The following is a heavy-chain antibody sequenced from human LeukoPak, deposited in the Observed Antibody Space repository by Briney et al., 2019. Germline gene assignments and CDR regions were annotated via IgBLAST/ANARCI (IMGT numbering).Heavy chain of an antibody. CDR2: INHSGST. V-gene: IGHV4-34*01. Sequence: SETLSLTCAVYGGSFSGYYWTWIRQPPGKGLEWIGEINHSGSTNYNPSLKSRVIISVDTSKNQFSLNLSSVTAADTAVYYCARGPRWLLFSPFDYWGQGTLVTVSS. D-gene: IGHD5-24*01. CDR1: GGSFSGYY. CDR3: ARGPRWLLFSPFDY. J-gene: IGHJ4*02.